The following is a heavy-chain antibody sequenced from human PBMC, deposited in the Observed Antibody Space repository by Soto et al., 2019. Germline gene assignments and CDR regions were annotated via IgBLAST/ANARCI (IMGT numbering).Heavy chain of an antibody. V-gene: IGHV1-18*01. J-gene: IGHJ3*02. D-gene: IGHD2-15*01. CDR1: GYTFTSYG. CDR3: ARDVECSGGSCYRAFDI. CDR2: ISAYNGNT. Sequence: ASVKVSCKASGYTFTSYGISWVRQAPGQGLEWMGWISAYNGNTNYAQKLQGRVTMTTDTSTSTAYMELRSLRSDDTAVYYCARDVECSGGSCYRAFDIWGQGTMVTVSS.